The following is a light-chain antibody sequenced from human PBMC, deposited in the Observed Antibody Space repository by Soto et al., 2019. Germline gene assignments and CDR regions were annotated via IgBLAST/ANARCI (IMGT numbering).Light chain of an antibody. CDR2: SAS. J-gene: IGKJ5*01. CDR1: QTVGNS. CDR3: QQYNHWPPIT. Sequence: EIVMTQSPASLFVSSGERVNPSFRASQTVGNSLAWYQQKPGQAPSLLLHSASTRATGVPVRFSGSGFGTEFTLTISSLQSEDSAIYYCQQYNHWPPITFGPGTRLEIK. V-gene: IGKV3-15*01.